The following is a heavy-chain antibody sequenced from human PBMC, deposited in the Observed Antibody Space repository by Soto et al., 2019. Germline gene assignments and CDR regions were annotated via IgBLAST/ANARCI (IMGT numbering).Heavy chain of an antibody. CDR1: GGTFSSYA. CDR3: ARGTGYPVYYYYGMDV. CDR2: IIPIFGTA. Sequence: GASVKVSCKASGGTFSSYAISWVRQAPGQGLEWMGGIIPIFGTANYAQKFQGRVTITADESTSTAYMELSSLRSEDTAVYYCARGTGYPVYYYYGMDVWGQGTTVTVSS. J-gene: IGHJ6*02. V-gene: IGHV1-69*13. D-gene: IGHD3-9*01.